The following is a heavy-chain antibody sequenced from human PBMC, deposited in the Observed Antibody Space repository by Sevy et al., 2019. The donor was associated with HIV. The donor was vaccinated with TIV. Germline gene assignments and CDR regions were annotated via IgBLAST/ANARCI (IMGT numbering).Heavy chain of an antibody. Sequence: GGSLRLSCAASGFSFANYAMHWVRQAPGKGLEWVSAISWNSANIGYADSVKGRFTISRDNSKKTLYLQMNSLKLEDTALYYCAKDELVVPATGTLFDYWGQGTLVTVSS. CDR3: AKDELVVPATGTLFDY. J-gene: IGHJ4*02. D-gene: IGHD1-1*01. V-gene: IGHV3-9*01. CDR2: ISWNSANI. CDR1: GFSFANYA.